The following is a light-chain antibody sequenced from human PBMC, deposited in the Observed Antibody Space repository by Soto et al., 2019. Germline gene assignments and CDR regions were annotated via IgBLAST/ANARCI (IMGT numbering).Light chain of an antibody. J-gene: IGKJ1*01. V-gene: IGKV3-11*01. Sequence: EIVLTRSPATLSLSPGDRATLSCRASQSVSSYLAWYQQKNGQAPRLLIYDASNRATGIPARFSGSGSGTDFTLTISSLQSEDFAVYYCQQRSNWAFGQGTKVDIK. CDR2: DAS. CDR3: QQRSNWA. CDR1: QSVSSY.